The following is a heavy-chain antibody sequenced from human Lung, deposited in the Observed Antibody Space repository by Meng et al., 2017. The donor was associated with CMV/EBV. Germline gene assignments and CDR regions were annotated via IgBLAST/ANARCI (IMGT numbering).Heavy chain of an antibody. Sequence: GGSLRLSCGASGFPFKIYEMNWVRQPPGKGLEWVSYISGSSNTIYYADSVRGRFTISRDNAKNSLFLQMNGLRAEDTAIYYCATLRGRNTLYNNYDVDVGGQGTXVTVSS. D-gene: IGHD4-17*01. CDR3: ATLRGRNTLYNNYDVDV. CDR2: ISGSSNTI. CDR1: GFPFKIYE. V-gene: IGHV3-48*03. J-gene: IGHJ6*02.